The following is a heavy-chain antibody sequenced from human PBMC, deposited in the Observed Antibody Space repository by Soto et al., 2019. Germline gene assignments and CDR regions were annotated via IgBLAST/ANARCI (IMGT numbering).Heavy chain of an antibody. Sequence: GGSLRLSCAASGFDFSNYVLHWVRQAPGKGLEWVAVMSFDGSDIYYADSVKGRFTISRDNSKNTLYLQMNKLRPEDTAVYYCAKVREDIVLMVALDQWDQGTRVT. V-gene: IGHV3-30*18. CDR3: AKVREDIVLMVALDQ. CDR2: MSFDGSDI. D-gene: IGHD2-8*01. J-gene: IGHJ4*02. CDR1: GFDFSNYV.